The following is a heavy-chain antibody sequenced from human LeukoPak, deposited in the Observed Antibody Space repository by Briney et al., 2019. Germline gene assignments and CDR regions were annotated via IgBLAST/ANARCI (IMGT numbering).Heavy chain of an antibody. V-gene: IGHV3-74*01. Sequence: QPGGSLKLPCAASGFTFTGYWMHWVRQAPRKGLVWVSRINSDGSTTSYADSVKGRFTISRDNAKNTLYLQMNSLIAEDTAVYYCARSGGGYFDYWGQGTLVTVSS. D-gene: IGHD3-16*01. CDR2: INSDGSTT. J-gene: IGHJ4*02. CDR3: ARSGGGYFDY. CDR1: GFTFTGYW.